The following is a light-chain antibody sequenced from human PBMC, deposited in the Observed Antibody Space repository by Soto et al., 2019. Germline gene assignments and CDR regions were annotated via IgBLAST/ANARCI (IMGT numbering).Light chain of an antibody. CDR1: SGSVSTIYY. CDR2: NTY. Sequence: QTVVTQEPSFSVSPGGTVTLTCGLSSGSVSTIYYPSWYQQTPGQAPRTLIYNTYTRSSGVPDRFSASILGDKAALTITGAQADDESDYYCVLYMGSGISVFGGGTKLTVL. CDR3: VLYMGSGISV. J-gene: IGLJ2*01. V-gene: IGLV8-61*01.